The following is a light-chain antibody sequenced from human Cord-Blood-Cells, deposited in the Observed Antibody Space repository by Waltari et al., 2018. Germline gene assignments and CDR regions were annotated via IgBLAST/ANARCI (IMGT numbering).Light chain of an antibody. Sequence: QSVLTQPPSASGTPGQRVTISCSGSSPNIGRNTVNWYQQLPGTAPKPLIYSNNQRPSGVPDRFSGSKSGTSASLAISGLQSEDEADYYCAAWDDSLNGRVFGGGTKLTVL. J-gene: IGLJ3*02. V-gene: IGLV1-44*01. CDR3: AAWDDSLNGRV. CDR1: SPNIGRNT. CDR2: SNN.